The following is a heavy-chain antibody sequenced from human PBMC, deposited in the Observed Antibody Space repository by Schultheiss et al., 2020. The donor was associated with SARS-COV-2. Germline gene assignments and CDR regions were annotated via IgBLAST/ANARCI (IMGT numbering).Heavy chain of an antibody. CDR1: GFTFSSYS. CDR2: IKTKASGETT. Sequence: GESLKISCAASGFTFSSYSMNWVRQAPGKGLEWLGRIKTKASGETTDYAAPAKGRFTISRDDSKNTMYLQMNSVKTEDTAMYYCATDGLGVRGNYGMDVWGQGTTVTVSS. D-gene: IGHD3-10*01. CDR3: ATDGLGVRGNYGMDV. J-gene: IGHJ6*02. V-gene: IGHV3-15*01.